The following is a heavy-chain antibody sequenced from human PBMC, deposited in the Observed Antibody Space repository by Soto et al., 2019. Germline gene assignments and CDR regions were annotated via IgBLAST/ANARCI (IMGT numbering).Heavy chain of an antibody. Sequence: LSLTFGVSGDSISSSKWWTWVRQTPGNGLEWIGKIDHNGVANYNPSLEGRVTISKDISKNQISLKVTSVTAADSAVYYCARMNRDYYYYGMDVWGQGATVTV. CDR1: GDSISSSKW. CDR3: ARMNRDYYYYGMDV. V-gene: IGHV4-4*02. CDR2: IDHNGVA. J-gene: IGHJ6*02.